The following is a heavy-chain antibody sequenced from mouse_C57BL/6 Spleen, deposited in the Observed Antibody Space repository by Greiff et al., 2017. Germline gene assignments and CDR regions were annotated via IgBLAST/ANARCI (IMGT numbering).Heavy chain of an antibody. Sequence: EVKLMESGAELVRPGASVKLSCTASGFNIKDDYMHWVKQRPEQGLEWIGWIDPENGDTEYASKFQGKATITADTSSNTAYLQLSSLTSEDTAVYYCTTSGYSNSGDYWGQGTSVTVSS. D-gene: IGHD2-5*01. J-gene: IGHJ4*01. V-gene: IGHV14-4*01. CDR3: TTSGYSNSGDY. CDR1: GFNIKDDY. CDR2: IDPENGDT.